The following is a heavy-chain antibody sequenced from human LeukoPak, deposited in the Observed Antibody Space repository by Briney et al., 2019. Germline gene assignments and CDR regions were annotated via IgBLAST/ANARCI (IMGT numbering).Heavy chain of an antibody. CDR1: GFTLSTYS. Sequence: GVSLRLSCAASGFTLSTYSMNWVRQAPGKGRECVSSLSSSAAYIYYADSVKGRFTISRDIAKNSLYLEMNGLRAEDTAVYYCARDRLSSGWLTDSWGQGTLVTVSS. D-gene: IGHD6-19*01. CDR2: LSSSAAYI. J-gene: IGHJ4*02. V-gene: IGHV3-21*01. CDR3: ARDRLSSGWLTDS.